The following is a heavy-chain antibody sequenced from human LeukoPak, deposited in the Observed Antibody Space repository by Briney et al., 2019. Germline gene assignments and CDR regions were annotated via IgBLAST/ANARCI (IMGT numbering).Heavy chain of an antibody. Sequence: SETLSLTCTVSRGSISSYYWSWIRQPPGKGLEWIGEINHSGSTNYNPSLKSRVTISVDTSKNQFSLKLSSVTAADTAVYYCARGEYSSSTFDYWGQGTLVTVSS. CDR2: INHSGST. V-gene: IGHV4-34*01. CDR1: RGSISSYY. CDR3: ARGEYSSSTFDY. J-gene: IGHJ4*02. D-gene: IGHD6-6*01.